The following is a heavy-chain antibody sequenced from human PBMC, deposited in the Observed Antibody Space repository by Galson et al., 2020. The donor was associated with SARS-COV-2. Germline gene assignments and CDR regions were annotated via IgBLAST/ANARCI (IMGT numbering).Heavy chain of an antibody. Sequence: SETLSLTCTVSGGSISSGDYYWSWIRQPPGKGLEWIGYIYYSGSTYYNPSLKSRVTISVDTSKNQFSLKLSSVTAADTAVYYCARLEADVLLWFREPRPLYYMDVWGKGTTVTVSS. V-gene: IGHV4-30-4*01. J-gene: IGHJ6*03. CDR2: IYYSGST. D-gene: IGHD3-10*01. CDR3: ARLEADVLLWFREPRPLYYMDV. CDR1: GGSISSGDYY.